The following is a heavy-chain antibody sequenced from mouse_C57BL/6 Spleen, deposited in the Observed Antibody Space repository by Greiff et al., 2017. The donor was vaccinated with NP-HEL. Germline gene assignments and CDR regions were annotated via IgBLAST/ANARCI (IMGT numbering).Heavy chain of an antibody. Sequence: QVQLQQPGAELVKPGASVKLSCKASGYTFTSYWMHWVKQRPGQGLEWIGMIHPNSGSTNYNEKFKSKATLTVDKSSSTAYMQLSSLTSEDSAVYYCARGNWDGPYYYAMDYWGQGTSVTVSS. V-gene: IGHV1-64*01. CDR3: ARGNWDGPYYYAMDY. D-gene: IGHD4-1*02. CDR2: IHPNSGST. CDR1: GYTFTSYW. J-gene: IGHJ4*01.